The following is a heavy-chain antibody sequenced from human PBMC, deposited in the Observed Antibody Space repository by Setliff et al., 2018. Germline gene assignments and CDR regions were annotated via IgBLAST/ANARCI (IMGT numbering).Heavy chain of an antibody. Sequence: ASVKVSCKASGSTFTSYGISWVRQAPGQGLEWMGWISAYNGNTNYAQKLQGRVTMTTDTSTSTAYMELRSLRSDDTAVYYCARDLVGYCSGGSCYDWDYWGQGTQVTVSS. V-gene: IGHV1-18*01. CDR2: ISAYNGNT. D-gene: IGHD2-15*01. J-gene: IGHJ4*02. CDR3: ARDLVGYCSGGSCYDWDY. CDR1: GSTFTSYG.